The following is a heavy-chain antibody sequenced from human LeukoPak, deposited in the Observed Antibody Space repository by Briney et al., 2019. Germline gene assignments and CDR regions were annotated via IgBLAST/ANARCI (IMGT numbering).Heavy chain of an antibody. D-gene: IGHD3-22*01. CDR1: GYTFTGYY. J-gene: IGHJ4*02. V-gene: IGHV1-2*02. CDR2: INPNSGGT. CDR3: AMSGGMIVVAAFDY. Sequence: ASVKVSCKASGYTFTGYYMHWVRQAPGQGLEWMGWINPNSGGTNYAQKFQGRVTMTRDTSISTAYMELSRLRSEDTAVYYCAMSGGMIVVAAFDYWGQGTLVTVSS.